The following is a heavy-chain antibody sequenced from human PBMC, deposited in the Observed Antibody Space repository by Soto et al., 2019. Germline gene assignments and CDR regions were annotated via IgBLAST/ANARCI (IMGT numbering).Heavy chain of an antibody. Sequence: EVQLLESGGGLVQPGGSLRLSCAASGFTFSSYAMSWVRQAPGKGLEWVSAISGSGGSTYYAYSVKGRFTISRDNSKNTLYLQMNSLRAEDTAVYYCAKAARDYYDSSGYSFAWGQGTLVTVSS. D-gene: IGHD3-22*01. CDR2: ISGSGGST. V-gene: IGHV3-23*01. J-gene: IGHJ5*02. CDR3: AKAARDYYDSSGYSFA. CDR1: GFTFSSYA.